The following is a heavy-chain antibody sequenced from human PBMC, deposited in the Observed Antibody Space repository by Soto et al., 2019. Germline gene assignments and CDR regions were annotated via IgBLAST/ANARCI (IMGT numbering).Heavy chain of an antibody. CDR1: GGTFSSYA. Sequence: QVQLVQSGAEVKKPGSSVKVSCKASGGTFSSYASSWVRQAPGQGLEWMGGIIPIFGTANYAQKFQGRFTITADESTSTAYMELSSLRSEDTAVYYCASHSYCYFPHSYHGMDVWCQGTTVTGSS. CDR2: IIPIFGTA. CDR3: ASHSYCYFPHSYHGMDV. J-gene: IGHJ6*02. D-gene: IGHD5-18*01. V-gene: IGHV1-69*12.